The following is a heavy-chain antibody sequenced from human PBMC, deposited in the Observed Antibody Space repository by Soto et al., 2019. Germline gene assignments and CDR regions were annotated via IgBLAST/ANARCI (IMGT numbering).Heavy chain of an antibody. CDR3: AKGHDIVVVPTVDY. J-gene: IGHJ4*02. Sequence: GGSLRPSCAASGFTFNNYAMSWVRQAPGKGLEWVSGISSTGGGTYYADPVKGRFTISRDNSKNTLFLQMNNLRAGDTALYYCAKGHDIVVVPTVDYWGQGTLVTVSS. D-gene: IGHD2-15*01. V-gene: IGHV3-23*01. CDR1: GFTFNNYA. CDR2: ISSTGGGT.